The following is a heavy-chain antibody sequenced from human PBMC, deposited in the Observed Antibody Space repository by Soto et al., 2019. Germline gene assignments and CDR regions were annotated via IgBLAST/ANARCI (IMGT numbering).Heavy chain of an antibody. CDR1: GFTFDNFA. D-gene: IGHD3-22*01. CDR2: VSGTAGGT. Sequence: GSLRLSGVASGFTFDNFAMAWVRQAPGKGLEWVSGVSGTAGGTYYADSVKGLFTISRDNSKNTLYLQMNSLRPEDSAVYYCAKEIVKYYYSSAGTYFDAWGRGTLVTVSS. V-gene: IGHV3-23*01. CDR3: AKEIVKYYYSSAGTYFDA. J-gene: IGHJ4*02.